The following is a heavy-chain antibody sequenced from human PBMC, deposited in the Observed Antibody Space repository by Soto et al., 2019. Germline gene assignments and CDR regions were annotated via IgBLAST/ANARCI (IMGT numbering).Heavy chain of an antibody. D-gene: IGHD6-6*01. Sequence: TLSLTCTVSGGSISSGDYYWSWIRQPPGKGLEWIGYIYYSGSTYYNPSLKRRVTISVDTSKNQFCLKLSSVTAADTAVYYCARAYSSSSGADYWGQGTLVTVSS. CDR1: GGSISSGDYY. V-gene: IGHV4-30-4*01. CDR2: IYYSGST. J-gene: IGHJ4*02. CDR3: ARAYSSSSGADY.